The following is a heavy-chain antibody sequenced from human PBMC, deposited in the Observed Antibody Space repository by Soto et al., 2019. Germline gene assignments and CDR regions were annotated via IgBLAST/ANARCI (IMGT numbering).Heavy chain of an antibody. V-gene: IGHV4-4*02. CDR1: GGSISSSNW. Sequence: QVQLQESGPGLVKPSGTLSLTCVVSGGSISSSNWWSWVRQPPGKGLERIGEIYHSGSTNYNPSLNSRVTRAVDKPKNQSSLKLSSVTAADTAVYYCAKKNYYASGSLWFDPWGQGTLVTVSS. J-gene: IGHJ5*02. D-gene: IGHD3-10*01. CDR3: AKKNYYASGSLWFDP. CDR2: IYHSGST.